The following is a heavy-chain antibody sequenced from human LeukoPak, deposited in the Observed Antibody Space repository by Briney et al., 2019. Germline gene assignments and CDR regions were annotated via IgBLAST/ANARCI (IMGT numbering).Heavy chain of an antibody. Sequence: PGGSLRLSCAASGFTFSSYAMSWVRQAPGKGLEWVSASSGSGGNTYYADSVKGRFTISRDNSKNTLYLQMNSLRAEDTAVYYCAKTGDSSGYYYGVDYWGQGTLVTVSS. CDR2: SSGSGGNT. D-gene: IGHD3-22*01. J-gene: IGHJ4*02. CDR1: GFTFSSYA. V-gene: IGHV3-23*01. CDR3: AKTGDSSGYYYGVDY.